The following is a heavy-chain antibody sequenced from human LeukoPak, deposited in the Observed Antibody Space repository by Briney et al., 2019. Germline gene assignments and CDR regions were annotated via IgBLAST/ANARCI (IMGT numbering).Heavy chain of an antibody. V-gene: IGHV3-21*01. CDR1: GFTFSSYT. J-gene: IGHJ6*03. Sequence: GESLRLSCAASGFTFSSYTMSWVRQAPGKGLEWVSLISNSGSYIYYAESMKGRVTISRDNAKNSLFLQMSSLRDEDTALYYCARVGASSSWYGSYYYYYMDVWGMGTTVTVFS. CDR2: ISNSGSYI. CDR3: ARVGASSSWYGSYYYYYMDV. D-gene: IGHD6-13*01.